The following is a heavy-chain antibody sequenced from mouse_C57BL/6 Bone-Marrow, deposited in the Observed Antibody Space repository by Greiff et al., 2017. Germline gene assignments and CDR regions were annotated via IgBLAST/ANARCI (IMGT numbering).Heavy chain of an antibody. J-gene: IGHJ3*01. CDR1: GFTFSDYY. CDR3: ARSTMITFAY. V-gene: IGHV5-12*01. D-gene: IGHD2-4*01. Sequence: EVKLMESGGGLVQPGGSLKLSCAASGFTFSDYYMYWVRQTPEKRLEWVAYISNGGGSTYYPDTVKGRFTISRDNAKNTLYLQMSRLKSEDTAMYYCARSTMITFAYWGQGTLVTVSA. CDR2: ISNGGGST.